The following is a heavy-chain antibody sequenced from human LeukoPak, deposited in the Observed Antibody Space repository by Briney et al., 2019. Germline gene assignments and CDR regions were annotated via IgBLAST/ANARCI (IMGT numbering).Heavy chain of an antibody. CDR2: ISSRGDST. V-gene: IGHV3-23*01. CDR1: GFSFNNYA. CDR3: ARDSTYYYDSGSSGPHYFDN. Sequence: GGSLILSCAASGFSFNNYAMTWVRQAPGRGLEWVSTISSRGDSTYDADSVRGRFTISRDNSQNSLYLQMNSLRAEDTAVYYCARDSTYYYDSGSSGPHYFDNWGQGTLVTVSS. D-gene: IGHD3-10*01. J-gene: IGHJ4*02.